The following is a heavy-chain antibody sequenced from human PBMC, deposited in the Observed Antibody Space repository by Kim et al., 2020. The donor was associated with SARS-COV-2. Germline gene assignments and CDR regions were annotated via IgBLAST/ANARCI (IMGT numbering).Heavy chain of an antibody. CDR3: ARGKGSGSPTFQH. J-gene: IGHJ1*01. CDR1: GFTFSNYA. V-gene: IGHV3-30*04. CDR2: ISYDGRNT. Sequence: GGSLRLSCAASGFTFSNYAMHWVRQAPGKGLEWVAAISYDGRNTYYADSVKGRFTISRDNSKNILYLQMDSLRSEDTAVYYCARGKGSGSPTFQHWGQGTLVTVSA. D-gene: IGHD3-10*01.